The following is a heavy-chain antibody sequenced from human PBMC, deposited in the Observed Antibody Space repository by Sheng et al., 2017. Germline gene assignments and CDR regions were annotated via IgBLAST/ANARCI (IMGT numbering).Heavy chain of an antibody. CDR1: GGSFSGYY. J-gene: IGHJ4*02. Sequence: QVQLQQWGAGLLKPSETLSLTCAVYGGSFSGYYWSWIRQPPGKGLEWIGEINHSGSTNYNPSLKSRVTISVDTSKNQFSLKLSSVTAADTAVYYCARGRVYCTNGVCSLNFDYWGQGTLVTVSS. CDR2: INHSGST. CDR3: ARGRVYCTNGVCSLNFDY. D-gene: IGHD2-8*01. V-gene: IGHV4-34*01.